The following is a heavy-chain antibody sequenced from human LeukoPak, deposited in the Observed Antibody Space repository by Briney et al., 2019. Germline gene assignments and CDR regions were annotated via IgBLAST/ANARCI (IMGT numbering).Heavy chain of an antibody. CDR3: ARLSRKRQWSSKAHPSFDY. Sequence: SETLSLTRAVYGGSFSGYYWSWIRQPPGKGLEWIGEINHSGSTNYNPSLKSRVTIPVDTSKNQFSLKLSSVTAADTAVYCCARLSRKRQWSSKAHPSFDYWGQGTLVTVSS. J-gene: IGHJ4*02. CDR2: INHSGST. CDR1: GGSFSGYY. D-gene: IGHD6-19*01. V-gene: IGHV4-34*01.